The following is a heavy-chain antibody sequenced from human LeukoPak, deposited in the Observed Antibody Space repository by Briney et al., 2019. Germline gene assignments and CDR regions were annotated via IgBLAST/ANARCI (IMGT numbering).Heavy chain of an antibody. Sequence: SETLSLTCTVSGGSISNYYWSWIRQPAGKGLEWIGRIYTSGSTNYNPSLKSRVTMSVDTSKNQFSPKLSSVTAADTAVYYCARDRARYCSGGSCYMLDYWGQGTLVTVSS. CDR2: IYTSGST. V-gene: IGHV4-4*07. CDR3: ARDRARYCSGGSCYMLDY. J-gene: IGHJ4*02. CDR1: GGSISNYY. D-gene: IGHD2-15*01.